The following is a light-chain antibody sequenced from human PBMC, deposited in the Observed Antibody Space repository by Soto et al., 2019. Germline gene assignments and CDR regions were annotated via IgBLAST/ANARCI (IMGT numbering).Light chain of an antibody. CDR3: MQALQSPRT. CDR2: LGS. Sequence: DVVMTQSPLSLPVTPGEPASISYNSSQRLLHSNGYNYLDWYLQRPGQSPQLLVYLGSNRASGVPDRFSGSGSGTDFTLKITRVEAEDVGVYYCMQALQSPRTFGQGTKLEIK. CDR1: QRLLHSNGYNY. J-gene: IGKJ2*01. V-gene: IGKV2-28*01.